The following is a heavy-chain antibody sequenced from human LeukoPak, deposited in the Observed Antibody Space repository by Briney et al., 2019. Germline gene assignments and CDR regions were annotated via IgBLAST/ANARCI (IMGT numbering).Heavy chain of an antibody. J-gene: IGHJ4*02. CDR2: IYYSGST. Sequence: SETLSLTCTVSGGSISSSSHYWGWIRQPPEKGLEWIGSIYYSGSTYYNPSLKSRVTISVDTSKNQFSLKLSSVTAADTAVYYCARQKLDIVVVPAAPFDYWGQGTLVTVSS. CDR1: GGSISSSSHY. CDR3: ARQKLDIVVVPAAPFDY. V-gene: IGHV4-39*01. D-gene: IGHD2-2*03.